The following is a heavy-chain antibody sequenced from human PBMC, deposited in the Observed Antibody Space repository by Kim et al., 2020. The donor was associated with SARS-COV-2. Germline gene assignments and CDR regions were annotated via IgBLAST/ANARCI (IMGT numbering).Heavy chain of an antibody. CDR2: ISSSSSYI. D-gene: IGHD3-10*01. CDR3: ARDRTGSGSYRIYYFDY. Sequence: GGSLRLSCAASGFTFSSYSMNWVRQAPGKGLEWVSSISSSSSYIYYADSVKGRFTISRDNAKNSLYLQMNSLRAEDTAVYYCARDRTGSGSYRIYYFDYWGEGT. CDR1: GFTFSSYS. V-gene: IGHV3-21*01. J-gene: IGHJ4*02.